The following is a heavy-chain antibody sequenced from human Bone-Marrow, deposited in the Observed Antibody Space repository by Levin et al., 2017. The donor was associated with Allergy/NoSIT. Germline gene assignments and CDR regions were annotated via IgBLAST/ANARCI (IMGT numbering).Heavy chain of an antibody. J-gene: IGHJ4*02. V-gene: IGHV3-30*04. D-gene: IGHD1-26*01. CDR1: GFTFSHYP. CDR2: MSPDGNLK. CDR3: TRRSGSFPSAVFDH. Sequence: QPGESLKISCVASGFTFSHYPMHWVRQAPGKEPEWVAVMSPDGNLKWYGDSVKDRFTISRDNSENTLYLQMNVLRPEDTAFYYCTRRSGSFPSAVFDHWGQGTLVTVSS.